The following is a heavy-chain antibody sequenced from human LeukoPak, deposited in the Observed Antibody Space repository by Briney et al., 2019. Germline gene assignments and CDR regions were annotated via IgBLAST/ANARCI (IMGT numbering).Heavy chain of an antibody. CDR3: ATRGDYSDTSGNSYDALDI. J-gene: IGHJ3*02. Sequence: SETLSLTCAVSGGSFSAFFWRWIRQPPGKGLEWIGDVGHSGSADYNPSLKSRVTESADPSKTQFSLKLTSVTAADTAVYYCATRGDYSDTSGNSYDALDIWGQGTMVTVSS. CDR1: GGSFSAFF. D-gene: IGHD3-22*01. V-gene: IGHV4-34*01. CDR2: VGHSGSA.